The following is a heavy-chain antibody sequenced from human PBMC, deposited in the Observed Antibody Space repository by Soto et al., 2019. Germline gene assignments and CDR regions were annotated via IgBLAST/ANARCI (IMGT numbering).Heavy chain of an antibody. CDR1: GFTFSSFA. CDR2: ISGSGGST. Sequence: GSLRLSCAASGFTFSSFAMSWVRQAPGKGLDWVSAISGSGGSTYSADSVKGRFTISRDNSKNTLYLQMSSLRAEDTAVYYCARGFSAGKGSPQALWRQGALVT. V-gene: IGHV3-23*01. D-gene: IGHD6-13*01. CDR3: ARGFSAGKGSPQAL. J-gene: IGHJ4*02.